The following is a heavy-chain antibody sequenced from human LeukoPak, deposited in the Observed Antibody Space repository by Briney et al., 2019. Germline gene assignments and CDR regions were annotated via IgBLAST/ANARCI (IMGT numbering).Heavy chain of an antibody. J-gene: IGHJ4*02. Sequence: GGSLRLSCAASGFTFSSYWMSWIRQAPGKGLEWVANIKQDGSEKYYVDSVKGRFTISRDNAKNSLYLQMNSLRAEDTAVYCCAGGDYYGSGSYYDYWGQGTLVTVSS. CDR3: AGGDYYGSGSYYDY. V-gene: IGHV3-7*01. CDR2: IKQDGSEK. CDR1: GFTFSSYW. D-gene: IGHD3-10*01.